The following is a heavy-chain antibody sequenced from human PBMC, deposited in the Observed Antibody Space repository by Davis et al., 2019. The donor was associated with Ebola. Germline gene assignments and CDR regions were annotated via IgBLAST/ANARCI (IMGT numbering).Heavy chain of an antibody. Sequence: GESLKISCAASGFTFSSYAMSWVHQAPGKGLEWVSAISGSGGSTYYADSVKGRFTISRDNSKNTLYLQMNSLRAEDTAVYYCAKDFGAIVVVIMDYWGQGTLVTVSS. CDR3: AKDFGAIVVVIMDY. J-gene: IGHJ4*02. D-gene: IGHD3-22*01. V-gene: IGHV3-23*01. CDR2: ISGSGGST. CDR1: GFTFSSYA.